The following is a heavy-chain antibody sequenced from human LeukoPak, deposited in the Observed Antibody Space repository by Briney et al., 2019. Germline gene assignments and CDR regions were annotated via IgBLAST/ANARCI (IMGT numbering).Heavy chain of an antibody. CDR3: ARDKRSGKDWDFDY. CDR1: GGSISSSSYY. CDR2: IYYSGST. J-gene: IGHJ4*02. V-gene: IGHV4-39*07. Sequence: SETLSLTCTVSGGSISSSSYYWGWIRQPPGKGLEWIGSIYYSGSTYCNPSLKSRVTISVDTSKNQFSLKLSSVTAADTAVYYCARDKRSGKDWDFDYWGQGTLVTVSS. D-gene: IGHD3/OR15-3a*01.